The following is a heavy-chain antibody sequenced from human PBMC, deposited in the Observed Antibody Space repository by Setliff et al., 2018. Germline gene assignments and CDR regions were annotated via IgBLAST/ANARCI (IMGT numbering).Heavy chain of an antibody. CDR1: GYTFKTYG. Sequence: GASVKVSCKASGYTFKTYGFTRVRQAPGQGLEWMGWISPYNGNTNSAQKFQGRVTMTTDKSTSTAYMELSSLTSEDTAVYYCARNAITGTTKKYYYYLDVWGQGTTVTVSS. D-gene: IGHD1-7*01. CDR2: ISPYNGNT. CDR3: ARNAITGTTKKYYYYLDV. J-gene: IGHJ6*03. V-gene: IGHV1-18*01.